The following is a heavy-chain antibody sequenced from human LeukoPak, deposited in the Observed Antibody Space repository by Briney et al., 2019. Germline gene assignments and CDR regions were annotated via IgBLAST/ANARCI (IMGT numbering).Heavy chain of an antibody. V-gene: IGHV3-15*01. J-gene: IGHJ4*02. CDR2: IKSKAAGGTA. D-gene: IGHD1-14*01. CDR3: TTGHLVSGGLYDN. Sequence: GGSLRLSCAATGFTFSNAWMSWVPQAPGKGLEWVGRIKSKAAGGTADYAAPVKGRFSISRDDSKNTLYLQMNSLKTEDTAVYFCTTGHLVSGGLYDNWGQRTLVTVSS. CDR1: GFTFSNAW.